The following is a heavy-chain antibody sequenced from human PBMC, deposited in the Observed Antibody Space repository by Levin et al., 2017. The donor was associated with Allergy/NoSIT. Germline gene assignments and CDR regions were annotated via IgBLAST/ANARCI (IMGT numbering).Heavy chain of an antibody. CDR2: IYYSGST. Sequence: PSETLSLTCTVSGGSISSSSYYWGWIRQPPGKGLEWIGSIYYSGSTYYNPSLKSRVTISVDTSKNQFSLKLSSVTAADTAVYYCASYKDSSGWYGDAFDIWGQGTMVTVSS. J-gene: IGHJ3*02. D-gene: IGHD6-19*01. CDR1: GGSISSSSYY. V-gene: IGHV4-39*01. CDR3: ASYKDSSGWYGDAFDI.